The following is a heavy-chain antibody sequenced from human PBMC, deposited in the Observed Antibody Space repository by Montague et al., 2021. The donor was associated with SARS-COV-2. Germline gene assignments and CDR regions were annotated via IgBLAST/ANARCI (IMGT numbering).Heavy chain of an antibody. CDR1: GFSVDNSD. V-gene: IGHV3-9*01. CDR3: AKDLNSAVAGPTMGH. D-gene: IGHD6-19*01. Sequence: SLRLSCAASGFSVDNSDMHWVRQAPGKGLEWVSGFSWKCHSIGYSASVAGRFTISRDSGKNSLYLQMNSLTVEDTALYYCAKDLNSAVAGPTMGHWGQGTLVTVSS. CDR2: FSWKCHSI. J-gene: IGHJ4*02.